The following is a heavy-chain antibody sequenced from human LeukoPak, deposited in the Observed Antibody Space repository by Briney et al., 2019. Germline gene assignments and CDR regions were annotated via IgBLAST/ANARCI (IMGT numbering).Heavy chain of an antibody. CDR3: ATPVIGSNDY. V-gene: IGHV5-51*01. J-gene: IGHJ4*02. CDR1: GYSFSYYW. D-gene: IGHD2-2*03. CDR2: IYPADSDV. Sequence: GESLKISCKVSGYSFSYYWIGWVRQMPGKGLEWMAIIYPADSDVRYGPSFEGHVTISADNSINTAYLQWSSLKASDTAMYYCATPVIGSNDYWGQGTLVIVSS.